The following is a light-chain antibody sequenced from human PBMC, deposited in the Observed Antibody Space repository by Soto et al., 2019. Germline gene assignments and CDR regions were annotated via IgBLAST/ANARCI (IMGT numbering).Light chain of an antibody. CDR3: HQYGSSPLT. J-gene: IGKJ4*01. CDR2: GAS. CDR1: QSVSSSY. Sequence: EIVLTQSPGTLSLSPGERATLSCRASQSVSSSYLAWYQQKPGQAPRLLIYGASSRATGIPDRFSGSGSGTDFTLTISRLAPEDFAVYYCHQYGSSPLTFGGATKVEIK. V-gene: IGKV3-20*01.